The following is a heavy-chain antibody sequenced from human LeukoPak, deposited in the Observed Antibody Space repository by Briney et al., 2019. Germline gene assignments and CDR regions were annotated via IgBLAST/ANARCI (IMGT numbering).Heavy chain of an antibody. CDR2: IRYDGSNK. Sequence: GGSLRLSCAASGFTFSSYSMNWVRQAPGKGLEWVAFIRYDGSNKYYADSVKGRFTISRDNSKNTLYLQMNSLRAEDTAVYYCAKDNAESSIAAANWFDPWGQGTLVTVSS. J-gene: IGHJ5*02. V-gene: IGHV3-30*02. D-gene: IGHD6-13*01. CDR1: GFTFSSYS. CDR3: AKDNAESSIAAANWFDP.